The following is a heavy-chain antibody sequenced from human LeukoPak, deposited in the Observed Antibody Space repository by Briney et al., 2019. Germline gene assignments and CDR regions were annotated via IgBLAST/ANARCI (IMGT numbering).Heavy chain of an antibody. V-gene: IGHV3-48*01. J-gene: IGHJ3*02. Sequence: GGSLRLSCAASGFTFSSYSMNWVRQAPGKGLEWVSYISSSSSTIYYADSVKGRFTISRDNAKNSLYLQMNSLRAEDTAVYYCARLFTPCAYDFWSGHRVDAFDIWGQGTMVTVSS. CDR1: GFTFSSYS. CDR2: ISSSSSTI. CDR3: ARLFTPCAYDFWSGHRVDAFDI. D-gene: IGHD3-3*01.